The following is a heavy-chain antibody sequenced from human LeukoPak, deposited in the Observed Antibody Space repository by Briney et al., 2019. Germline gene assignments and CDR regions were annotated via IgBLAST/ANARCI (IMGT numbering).Heavy chain of an antibody. CDR2: ISNNGGST. Sequence: GGSLRLSCAASGFTFSSYAMHWVRHAPGKGLESVSAISNNGGSTYYATVVKGRFTISRDNSNDTLYLQMGSLRAEDLAVYYCARDGVVGASGFDYWGQGPLVTVSS. CDR3: ARDGVVGASGFDY. D-gene: IGHD1-26*01. V-gene: IGHV3-64*01. CDR1: GFTFSSYA. J-gene: IGHJ4*02.